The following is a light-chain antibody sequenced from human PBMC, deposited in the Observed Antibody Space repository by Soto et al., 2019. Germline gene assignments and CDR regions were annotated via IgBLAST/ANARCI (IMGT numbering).Light chain of an antibody. CDR1: SGHSSYA. CDR3: QTWGTGIQGV. J-gene: IGLJ2*01. Sequence: QPVLTQSPSASASLGASVKLTCTLSSGHSSYAIAWHQQQPEKGPRYLMKLNSDGSHSKGDGIPDRFTGSSSGAERYLTISSLQSEDEADSNCQTWGTGIQGVFGGGTQLTVL. CDR2: LNSDGSH. V-gene: IGLV4-69*01.